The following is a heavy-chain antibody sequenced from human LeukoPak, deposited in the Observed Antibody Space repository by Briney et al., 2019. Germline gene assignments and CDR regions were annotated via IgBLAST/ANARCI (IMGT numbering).Heavy chain of an antibody. CDR3: ARGGVFDI. V-gene: IGHV4-34*01. Sequence: NSSETLSLTCAVYGGSFSGYYWSWIRQPPGKGLEWIGEINHSGSTNYNPSLKSRATISVDTSKNQFSLKLSSVTAADTAVYYCARGGVFDIWGQGTMVTVSS. CDR2: INHSGST. D-gene: IGHD3-10*01. J-gene: IGHJ3*02. CDR1: GGSFSGYY.